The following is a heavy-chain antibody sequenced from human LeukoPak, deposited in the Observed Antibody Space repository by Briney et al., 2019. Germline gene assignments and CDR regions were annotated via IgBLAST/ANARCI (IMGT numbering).Heavy chain of an antibody. CDR1: GFTSSSYA. J-gene: IGHJ4*02. D-gene: IGHD3-10*01. Sequence: GGSLRLSCAASGFTSSSYAMSCVRQAPGKGLEWLSAISGSGGSTYYADSVKGRFTISRDNSKNTLYLQMNSLRAEDTAVYYCSKDQLHSMVRGALDYWGQGTLVTVSS. CDR3: SKDQLHSMVRGALDY. CDR2: ISGSGGST. V-gene: IGHV3-23*01.